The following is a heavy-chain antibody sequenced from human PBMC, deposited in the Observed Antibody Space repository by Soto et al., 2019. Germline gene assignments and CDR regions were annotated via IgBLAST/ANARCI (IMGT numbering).Heavy chain of an antibody. CDR1: GYTFTSYA. CDR3: ARITYGSGSKRLQNWFDP. V-gene: IGHV1-3*01. J-gene: IGHJ5*02. CDR2: INAGNGNT. Sequence: ASVKVSCKASGYTFTSYAIHWVRQAPGQRLEWMGWINAGNGNTKYSQKFQGRVTITRDTSASTAYMELSSLRSEDTAVYYCARITYGSGSKRLQNWFDPWGQGTLVTVSS. D-gene: IGHD3-10*01.